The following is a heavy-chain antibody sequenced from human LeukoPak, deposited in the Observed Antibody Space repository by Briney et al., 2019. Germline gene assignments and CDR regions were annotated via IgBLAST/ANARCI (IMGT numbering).Heavy chain of an antibody. CDR3: AVSIYDFWSGYHFDY. Sequence: SETLSLTCTVSGYSISSDYYWGWIRQPPGKGLEWIGSIYHSGSTYYNPSLKSRVTISVDTSKNQFSLKLNSVTAADMAVYYCAVSIYDFWSGYHFDYWGQGTLVTVSS. D-gene: IGHD3-3*01. V-gene: IGHV4-38-2*02. CDR1: GYSISSDYY. CDR2: IYHSGST. J-gene: IGHJ4*02.